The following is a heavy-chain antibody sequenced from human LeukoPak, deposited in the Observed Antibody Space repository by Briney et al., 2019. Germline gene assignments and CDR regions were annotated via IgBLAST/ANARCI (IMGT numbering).Heavy chain of an antibody. D-gene: IGHD4-17*01. Sequence: GRSLRHSCAASGFTFSSYGMHWVRQAPGKGLEWVAVIWYDGSNKYYADSVKGRFTISRDNSKNTLYLQMNSLRAEDTAVYYCATSSTVTTVWGQGTLVTVSS. V-gene: IGHV3-33*01. CDR2: IWYDGSNK. J-gene: IGHJ4*02. CDR1: GFTFSSYG. CDR3: ATSSTVTTV.